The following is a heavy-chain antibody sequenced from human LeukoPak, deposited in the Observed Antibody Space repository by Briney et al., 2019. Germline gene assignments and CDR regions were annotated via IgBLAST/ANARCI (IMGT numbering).Heavy chain of an antibody. CDR2: MSNTGSSI. Sequence: GGSLRLSCAASGCTFSSYERHWVRQTPGKGLEWVSYMSNTGSSIYYADSVKGRFSISRDNAKNSLYLQMNSLRAEDTAVYYCARDSYSTGWYVRTWDCWGQGTLVTVSS. V-gene: IGHV3-48*03. J-gene: IGHJ4*02. CDR3: ARDSYSTGWYVRTWDC. D-gene: IGHD6-19*01. CDR1: GCTFSSYE.